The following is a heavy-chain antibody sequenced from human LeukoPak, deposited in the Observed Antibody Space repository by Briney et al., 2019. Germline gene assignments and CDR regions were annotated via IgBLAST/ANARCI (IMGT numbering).Heavy chain of an antibody. CDR3: AKDFSSSWGLWDY. CDR1: GFTFSSYA. V-gene: IGHV3-23*01. D-gene: IGHD6-13*01. CDR2: ISGSGGST. J-gene: IGHJ4*02. Sequence: GGSLRLSCAASGFTFSSYAMSWVRQAPGKWLEWVSAISGSGGSTYYAGSVKGRFTISRDNSKNTLYLQMNSLRAEDTAVYYCAKDFSSSWGLWDYWGQGTLVTVSS.